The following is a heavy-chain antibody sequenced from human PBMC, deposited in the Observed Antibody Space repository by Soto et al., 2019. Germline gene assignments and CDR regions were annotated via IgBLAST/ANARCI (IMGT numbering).Heavy chain of an antibody. V-gene: IGHV4-34*01. CDR2: INHSGGT. CDR3: ARGSVDTVDSSGFYEY. J-gene: IGHJ4*02. Sequence: SETLSLTCAVYGGCFSAYYWSWIRQHPGKWLECTGEINHSGGTSYNPSPKSRVTISVDTSKSQFSLKLTSVTAADRAVYYCARGSVDTVDSSGFYEYWGKGTPVIVSS. CDR1: GGCFSAYY. D-gene: IGHD3-22*01.